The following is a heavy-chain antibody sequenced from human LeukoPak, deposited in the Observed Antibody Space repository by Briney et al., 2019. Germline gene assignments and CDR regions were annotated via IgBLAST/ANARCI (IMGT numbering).Heavy chain of an antibody. J-gene: IGHJ4*02. V-gene: IGHV3-33*06. D-gene: IGHD3-3*01. CDR3: AKDTAVQFLEPAF. CDR1: GFTFNTHG. CDR2: IWFDGSVK. Sequence: QPGGSLRLSCAASGFTFNTHGMHWVPQAPGKGLEWVAAIWFDGSVKHYSDAVKGRFTISRDNYLNTLYLQMNSLRVEDTAIYYCAKDTAVQFLEPAFWGQGTLVTVSS.